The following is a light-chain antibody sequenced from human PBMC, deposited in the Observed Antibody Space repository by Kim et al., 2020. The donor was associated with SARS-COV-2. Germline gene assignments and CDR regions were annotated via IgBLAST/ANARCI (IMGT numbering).Light chain of an antibody. J-gene: IGLJ2*01. Sequence: SYELTQPPSVSASPGQTASITCSGDKLGDKYACWYQQKPGQSPVLVIYQDNKRPSGIPERFSGSNSGNTATLTISGTQPMDEADYYCQAWDTSTVVFGGG. CDR2: QDN. CDR3: QAWDTSTVV. V-gene: IGLV3-1*01. CDR1: KLGDKY.